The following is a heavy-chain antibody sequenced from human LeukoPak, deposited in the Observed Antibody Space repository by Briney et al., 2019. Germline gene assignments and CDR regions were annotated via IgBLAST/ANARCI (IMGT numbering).Heavy chain of an antibody. Sequence: GESLKISCKGSGYSFTSYWIGWVRQMPGKGLEWMGIIYPGGSDTRYSPSFQGQVTISADKSISTAYLQWSSLKASDTAMYYCAKTTGYCSSTSCYTEEYFQHWGQGTLVTVSS. CDR3: AKTTGYCSSTSCYTEEYFQH. CDR1: GYSFTSYW. V-gene: IGHV5-51*01. CDR2: IYPGGSDT. J-gene: IGHJ1*01. D-gene: IGHD2-2*02.